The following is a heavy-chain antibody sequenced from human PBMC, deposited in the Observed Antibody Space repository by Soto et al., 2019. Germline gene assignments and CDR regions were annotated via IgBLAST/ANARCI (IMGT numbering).Heavy chain of an antibody. CDR2: IKQDGSEK. J-gene: IGHJ3*02. CDR3: ARGEDIVVVVAATGIPPGAFDI. D-gene: IGHD2-15*01. CDR1: GFTFSSYW. V-gene: IGHV3-7*01. Sequence: EVQLVESGGGLVQPGGSLRLSCAASGFTFSSYWMSWVRQAPGKGLEWVANIKQDGSEKYYVDSVKGRFTISRDNAKNSLYLQMNSLRAEDTAVYYCARGEDIVVVVAATGIPPGAFDIWGQGTMVTVSS.